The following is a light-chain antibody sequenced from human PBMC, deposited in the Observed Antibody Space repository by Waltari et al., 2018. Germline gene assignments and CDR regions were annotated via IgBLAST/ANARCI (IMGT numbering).Light chain of an antibody. J-gene: IGLJ3*02. CDR1: SGTRRNA. Sequence: QLALTQSPSASASLGASVKLTCTLNSGTRRNAVPWLRKKPEKGPRYLMKVNSDGSHSKGDDIPDRFSGSGSGAERYLTISSLQSEDEADYYCQTGGHGTWVFGGGTKLTVL. V-gene: IGLV4-69*02. CDR2: VNSDGSH. CDR3: QTGGHGTWV.